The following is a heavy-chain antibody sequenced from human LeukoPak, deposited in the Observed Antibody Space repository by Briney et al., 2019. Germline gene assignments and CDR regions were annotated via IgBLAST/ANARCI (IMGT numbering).Heavy chain of an antibody. V-gene: IGHV3-30*04. D-gene: IGHD3-10*01. Sequence: PGGSLRLSCAASGFTFSSYAMHWVRQAPGKGLEWVAAISIDGTNKYYADSVKGRFTISRDNSKKTLYLRMSSLRVEDTAVYYCAREGMLWFGELSRSYYGMDVWGQGTTVTVSS. CDR1: GFTFSSYA. CDR3: AREGMLWFGELSRSYYGMDV. CDR2: ISIDGTNK. J-gene: IGHJ6*02.